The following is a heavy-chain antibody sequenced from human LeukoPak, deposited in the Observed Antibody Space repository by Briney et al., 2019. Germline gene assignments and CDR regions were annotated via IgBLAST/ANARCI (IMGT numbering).Heavy chain of an antibody. CDR1: GFTVSTNY. V-gene: IGHV3-53*01. CDR3: AGRFRGGFYADAFDM. CDR2: LYNGGTP. J-gene: IGHJ3*02. Sequence: GGSLRLSCAASGFTVSTNYLSWVRQAPGKGLEWVSVLYNGGTPHYADSVKGRFTISSDNSKNTVYLQMNSLRAEDTAVYYCAGRFRGGFYADAFDMWGQGTTVTVSS. D-gene: IGHD5-24*01.